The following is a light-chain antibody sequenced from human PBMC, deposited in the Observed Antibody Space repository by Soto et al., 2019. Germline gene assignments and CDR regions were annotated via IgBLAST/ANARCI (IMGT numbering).Light chain of an antibody. J-gene: IGKJ1*01. CDR1: RSVLYSSNNENY. CDR2: WAS. Sequence: DIVMTQSPDSLAVSLGERAAINCKSSRSVLYSSNNENYLAWYQHKPGQPPKLLIYWASIRESGVPDRFSGSGSGTDFTLTISSLQAADVAVYYCQQYYSSPWTFGQGTKVEIK. V-gene: IGKV4-1*01. CDR3: QQYYSSPWT.